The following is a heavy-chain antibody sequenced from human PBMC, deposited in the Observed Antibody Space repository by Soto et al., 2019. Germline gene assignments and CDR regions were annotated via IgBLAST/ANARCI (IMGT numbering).Heavy chain of an antibody. J-gene: IGHJ6*02. V-gene: IGHV3-7*01. CDR1: GLRLSDFW. CDR2: IKQDGSEI. Sequence: DVQLVESGGGLVQPGGSLRLSCVASGLRLSDFWMSWVRQAPGKGLEWVAHIKQDGSEIFYVDSVKGRFTISRDNAKKSLYLQMNSLRIADKALYYCTRGHKGLEVWGQGTTVTVSS. CDR3: TRGHKGLEV.